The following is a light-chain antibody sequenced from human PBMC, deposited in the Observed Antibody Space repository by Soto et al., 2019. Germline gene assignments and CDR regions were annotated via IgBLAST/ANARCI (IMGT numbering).Light chain of an antibody. CDR2: EVS. CDR3: SSYTSSSTLV. V-gene: IGLV2-14*01. J-gene: IGLJ1*01. CDR1: SSDVGGYNY. Sequence: QSVLTQPSSVSGSTGQSITISCTGTSSDVGGYNYVSWYQQHPGKAPKLMIYEVSNRPSGVSNRFSGSKSGNTASLTISGLQAEDEADYYCSSYTSSSTLVFGTGTRSQS.